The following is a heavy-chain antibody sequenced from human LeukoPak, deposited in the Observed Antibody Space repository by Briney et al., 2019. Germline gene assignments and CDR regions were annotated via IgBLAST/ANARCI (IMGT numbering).Heavy chain of an antibody. CDR3: ARDYYDSSPDAFDI. D-gene: IGHD3-22*01. CDR1: GFTFSSYS. CDR2: ISSSSSTI. J-gene: IGHJ3*02. Sequence: GGSLRLSCAASGFTFSSYSMNWVLQAPGKGLEWVSYISSSSSTIYYADSVKGRFTISRDNAKNSLYLQMNSLRDEDTAVYYCARDYYDSSPDAFDIWGQGTMVTVSS. V-gene: IGHV3-48*02.